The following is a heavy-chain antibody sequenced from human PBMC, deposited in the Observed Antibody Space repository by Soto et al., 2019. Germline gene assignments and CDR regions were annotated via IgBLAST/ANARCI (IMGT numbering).Heavy chain of an antibody. CDR2: IYYSGST. Sequence: SETLSLTCTVSGGSISSGGYYWSWIRQHPGKGLEWIGYIYYSGSTYYNPSLKSRVTISVDTSKNQFSLKPSSVTAADTAVYYCARVISYGYFDYWGQGTLVTVSS. CDR3: ARVISYGYFDY. D-gene: IGHD1-26*01. V-gene: IGHV4-31*03. J-gene: IGHJ4*02. CDR1: GGSISSGGYY.